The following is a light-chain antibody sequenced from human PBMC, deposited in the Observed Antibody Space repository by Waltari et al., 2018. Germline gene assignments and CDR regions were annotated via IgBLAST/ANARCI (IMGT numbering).Light chain of an antibody. V-gene: IGLV4-69*01. CDR3: QTWVTGGV. CDR2: VNNDGSH. J-gene: IGLJ3*02. CDR1: GAHNNNA. Sequence: QVVLTQSPSASAPLGDSVQLTCTLTGAHNNNAIAWPQQQPGKGPRFLMKVNNDGSHDKGDGIPDRFSGSSSGSQHYLTISSLQSEDEADYYCQTWVTGGVFGGGTKLTVL.